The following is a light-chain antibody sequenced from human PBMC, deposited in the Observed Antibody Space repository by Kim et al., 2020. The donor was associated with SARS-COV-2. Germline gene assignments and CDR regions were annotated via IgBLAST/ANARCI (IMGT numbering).Light chain of an antibody. CDR1: QSVSNY. CDR2: DAS. Sequence: LSLSPGERATLSCRASQSVSNYLAWYQQKPGQAPRLLIYDASNRATGIPARFSGSESGTDFTLTISNLEPEDFAVYYCQQRSNFAFGPGTKVDIK. J-gene: IGKJ3*01. V-gene: IGKV3-11*01. CDR3: QQRSNFA.